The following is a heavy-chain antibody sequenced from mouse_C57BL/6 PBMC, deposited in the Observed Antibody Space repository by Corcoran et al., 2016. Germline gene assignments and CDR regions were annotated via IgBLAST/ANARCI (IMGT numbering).Heavy chain of an antibody. J-gene: IGHJ3*01. V-gene: IGHV1-55*01. CDR2: IYPGSGST. Sequence: QVQLQQPGALLVKPGASVKMSCKASGYTFTSYRITWVKQRPGQGLECIGDIYPGSGSTNYNEKFKRKATLTVDTSSRTAYMQLSSLTSEHSAVYYCARTGTFAYWGQGTLVTVSA. CDR1: GYTFTSYR. CDR3: ARTGTFAY. D-gene: IGHD3-3*01.